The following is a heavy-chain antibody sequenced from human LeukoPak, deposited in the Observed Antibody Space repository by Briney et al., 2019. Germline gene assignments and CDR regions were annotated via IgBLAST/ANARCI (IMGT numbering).Heavy chain of an antibody. Sequence: ASVTVSCKASGYTFTSYGISWGRQAPGQGLEWMGWISAYNGNTNYAQKLQGRVTMTTDTSTSTAYMELRSLRSDDTAVYYCARGSEYSSSWHYYYYMDVWGKGTTVTVSS. CDR2: ISAYNGNT. D-gene: IGHD6-6*01. CDR3: ARGSEYSSSWHYYYYMDV. V-gene: IGHV1-18*01. J-gene: IGHJ6*03. CDR1: GYTFTSYG.